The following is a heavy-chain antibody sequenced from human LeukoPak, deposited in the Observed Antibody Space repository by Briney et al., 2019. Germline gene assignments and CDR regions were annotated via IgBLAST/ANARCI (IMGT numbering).Heavy chain of an antibody. CDR2: IKQDGSEK. CDR3: ARDSSLTVAYFDY. D-gene: IGHD4-17*01. J-gene: IGHJ4*02. Sequence: PGGSLRLSCATSGFTFSSYWMSWVRQAPGKGLEWVANIKQDGSEKYYVDSVKGRFTISRDNAKNSLYLQMNGLRAEDTAVYYCARDSSLTVAYFDYWGQGTLVTVSS. CDR1: GFTFSSYW. V-gene: IGHV3-7*01.